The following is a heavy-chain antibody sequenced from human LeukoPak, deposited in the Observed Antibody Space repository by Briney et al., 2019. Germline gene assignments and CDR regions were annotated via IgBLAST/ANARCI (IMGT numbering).Heavy chain of an antibody. CDR2: INPNSGGT. V-gene: IGHV1-2*02. D-gene: IGHD2-15*01. CDR1: GYTFTGYY. CDR3: ASYLGYCSGGSCYSGWDAFDI. Sequence: GASVKVSCKASGYTFTGYYMHWVRQAPGQGLEWMGWINPNSGGTNYAQKFQGRVTMTRDTSISTAYMELSRLRSDDTAVYYCASYLGYCSGGSCYSGWDAFDIWGQGTMITVSS. J-gene: IGHJ3*02.